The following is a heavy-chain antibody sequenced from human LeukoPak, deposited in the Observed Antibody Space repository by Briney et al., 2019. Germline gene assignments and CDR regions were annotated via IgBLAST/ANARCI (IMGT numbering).Heavy chain of an antibody. J-gene: IGHJ6*03. V-gene: IGHV3-23*01. CDR3: AKMGRAIVVVPAEDYYMDV. Sequence: GGSLRLSCAASGFTFSSYAMSWVRQAPGKGLEWDSAISGSGGSTYYADSVKGRFTISRDNSKNTLYLQMNSLRAEDTAVYYCAKMGRAIVVVPAEDYYMDVWGRGTTVTVSS. CDR2: ISGSGGST. CDR1: GFTFSSYA. D-gene: IGHD2-2*01.